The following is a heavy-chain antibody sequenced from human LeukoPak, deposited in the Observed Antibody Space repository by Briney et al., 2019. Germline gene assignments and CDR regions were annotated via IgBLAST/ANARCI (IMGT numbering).Heavy chain of an antibody. CDR3: ARGVISTDAFDI. CDR1: GGSISSYY. CDR2: IYYSGST. J-gene: IGHJ3*02. V-gene: IGHV4-59*01. D-gene: IGHD3-10*01. Sequence: SETLSLTCTVSGGSISSYYWTWLRQPPGKGLELIGYIYYSGSTNYNPSLKSRVTISVHTSKNQFSLKLSSVSAADTAVYYCARGVISTDAFDIWGQGTMVTVSS.